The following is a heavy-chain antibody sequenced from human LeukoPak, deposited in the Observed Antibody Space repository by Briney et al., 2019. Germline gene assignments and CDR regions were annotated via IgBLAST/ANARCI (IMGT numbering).Heavy chain of an antibody. J-gene: IGHJ4*02. V-gene: IGHV3-7*04. Sequence: GGSLRLSCSASGFTMSNCWMTWVRQAPGKGLEWVANMNQDGSRIYYVDSVKGRFTISRDNAKNSLHLQISSLRADDTAVYYCARDPPPDDTSGYLDYWGQGALVTVSS. CDR2: MNQDGSRI. CDR3: ARDPPPDDTSGYLDY. CDR1: GFTMSNCW. D-gene: IGHD3-22*01.